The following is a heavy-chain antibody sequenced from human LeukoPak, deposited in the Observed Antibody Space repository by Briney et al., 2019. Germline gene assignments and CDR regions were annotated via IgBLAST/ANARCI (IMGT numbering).Heavy chain of an antibody. CDR1: GYTLTELS. CDR3: ATPSHPDSSGYYLPFDY. V-gene: IGHV1-24*01. CDR2: FDPQDDET. J-gene: IGHJ4*02. D-gene: IGHD3-22*01. Sequence: GASVKVSCKVSGYTLTELSMHWVRQAPGKGLEWMGGFDPQDDETIYAQKFQGRVTMTEDTSTDTAYMELSSLRSEDTAVYYCATPSHPDSSGYYLPFDYWGQGTLVTVSS.